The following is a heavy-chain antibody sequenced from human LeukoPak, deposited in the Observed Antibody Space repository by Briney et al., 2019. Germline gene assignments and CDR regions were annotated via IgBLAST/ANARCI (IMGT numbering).Heavy chain of an antibody. V-gene: IGHV1-24*01. D-gene: IGHD3-10*01. CDR3: ATDRGSKGNYYYGMDV. CDR1: GYTLTELS. CDR2: FDPEDGET. Sequence: ASVKVSCKVSGYTLTELSMHWVRQAPGKGLEWMGGFDPEDGETIYAQKFQGRVTMTEDTSTDTAYMELSSLRSEDTAVYYCATDRGSKGNYYYGMDVWGQGTTVTVSS. J-gene: IGHJ6*02.